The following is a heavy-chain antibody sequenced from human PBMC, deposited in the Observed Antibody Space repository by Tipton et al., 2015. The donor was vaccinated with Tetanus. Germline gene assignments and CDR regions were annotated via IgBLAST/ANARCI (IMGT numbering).Heavy chain of an antibody. D-gene: IGHD6-19*01. V-gene: IGHV3-53*01. CDR3: VRDGGSSGWLAY. J-gene: IGHJ4*02. CDR2: MYSGGDT. CDR1: GFIVSSHY. Sequence: SLRLFCVASGFIVSSHYMSWVRQAPGKGLEWVSVMYSGGDTYYVDSVKGRFSISRDNAKNTLYLQMNSLRVEDTAVYYCVRDGGSSGWLAYWGQGTLVAVSS.